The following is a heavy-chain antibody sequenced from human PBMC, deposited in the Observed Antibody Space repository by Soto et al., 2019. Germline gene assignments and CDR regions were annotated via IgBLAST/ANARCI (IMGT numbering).Heavy chain of an antibody. J-gene: IGHJ6*02. D-gene: IGHD3-10*01. Sequence: GGSLRLSCAASGFTFSSYGMHWVRQAPGKGLEWVAVIWYDGSNKYYADSVKGRFTISRDNSKNTLYLQMNSLRAEDTAVYYCARDYYYGSGSPTYYYYYGMDVWGQGTTVTVS. V-gene: IGHV3-33*01. CDR1: GFTFSSYG. CDR2: IWYDGSNK. CDR3: ARDYYYGSGSPTYYYYYGMDV.